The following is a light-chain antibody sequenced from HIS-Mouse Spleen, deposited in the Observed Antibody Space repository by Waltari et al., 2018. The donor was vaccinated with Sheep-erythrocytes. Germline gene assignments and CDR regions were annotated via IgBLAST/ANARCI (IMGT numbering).Light chain of an antibody. J-gene: IGLJ2*01. CDR1: NIGSKN. CDR2: RDS. CDR3: QVWDSSTVV. V-gene: IGLV3-9*01. Sequence: STWGGNNIGSKNVHWYQQKPGQAPVLVIYRDSNRPSGIPERFSGSNSGNTATLTISRAQAGDEADYYCQVWDSSTVVFGGGTKLTVL.